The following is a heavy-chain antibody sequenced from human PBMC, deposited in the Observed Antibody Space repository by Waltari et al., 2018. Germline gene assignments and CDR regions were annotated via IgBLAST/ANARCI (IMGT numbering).Heavy chain of an antibody. D-gene: IGHD3-10*01. J-gene: IGHJ4*02. CDR3: APLPGGSGQTFDY. CDR1: GYTFIDYF. Sequence: EVQLVQSGAEVKKPGATVNISCKPSGYTFIDYFMHWVQQAPGKGREWVGRIDPEDGETVYAEKFQGRVTITADTSTDTSYLELSSLRSDDTAVYYCAPLPGGSGQTFDYWGQGTLLTVSS. V-gene: IGHV1-69-2*01. CDR2: IDPEDGET.